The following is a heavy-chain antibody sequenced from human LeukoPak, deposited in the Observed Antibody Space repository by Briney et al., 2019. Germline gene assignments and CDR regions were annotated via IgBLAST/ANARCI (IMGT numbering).Heavy chain of an antibody. J-gene: IGHJ4*02. Sequence: SETLSPTCTVSGGSISNYYWTWIRQPPGKGLEWIGYINYRGNTNYNLSLKNRVSMSVDMSKNQFSLKLRSVTAADTAVYFCAREGYSSGWNDCWGQGTLVTVSS. V-gene: IGHV4-59*01. CDR1: GGSISNYY. CDR3: AREGYSSGWNDC. CDR2: INYRGNT. D-gene: IGHD6-19*01.